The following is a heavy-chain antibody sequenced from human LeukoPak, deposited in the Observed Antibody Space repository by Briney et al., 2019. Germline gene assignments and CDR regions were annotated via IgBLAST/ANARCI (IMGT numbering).Heavy chain of an antibody. CDR1: GFTLDTYG. Sequence: PGGSLRLSCAASGFTLDTYGMHWVRQAPGKGLEWVTFIRYDGTNQKYADSVKGRFTISRDTSKNTLNLQMNGLRDDDTAVYYRAKGQAFHFDYWGQGTLVTVSS. CDR2: IRYDGTNQ. D-gene: IGHD3-3*02. CDR3: AKGQAFHFDY. V-gene: IGHV3-30*02. J-gene: IGHJ4*02.